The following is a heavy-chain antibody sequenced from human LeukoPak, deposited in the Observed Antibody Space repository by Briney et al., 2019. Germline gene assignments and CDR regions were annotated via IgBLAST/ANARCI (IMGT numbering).Heavy chain of an antibody. D-gene: IGHD5-18*01. CDR2: ISGSGGST. J-gene: IGHJ4*02. CDR3: AKDRLPTVDLVFDY. V-gene: IGHV3-23*01. CDR1: GFTFSSYA. Sequence: QPGASLRLSCAASGFTFSSYAMSWVRQAPGKGLEWVSAISGSGGSTYYADSVKGRFTISRDNPKNTLYLQMNSLRAEDTAVYYCAKDRLPTVDLVFDYWGQGTLVTVSS.